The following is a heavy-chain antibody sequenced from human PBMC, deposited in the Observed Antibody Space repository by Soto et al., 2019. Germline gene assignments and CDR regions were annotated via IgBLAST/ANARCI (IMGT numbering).Heavy chain of an antibody. CDR1: GFIFSDYY. CDR2: ISSSGDYT. V-gene: IGHV3-11*05. Sequence: QVQLVESGGGLVKPGGSLRLSCAASGFIFSDYYMHWIRQAPGKALEWVSYISSSGDYTNYADSVKGRVTVYRHNAKTSLYPPMRSRGLTVTPASYCARDRDPMTRGAYQHWGQ. CDR3: ARDRDPMTRGAYQH. J-gene: IGHJ1*01. D-gene: IGHD3-22*01.